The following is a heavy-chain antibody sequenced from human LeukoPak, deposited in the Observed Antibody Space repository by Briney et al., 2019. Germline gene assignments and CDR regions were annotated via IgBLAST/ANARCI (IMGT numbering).Heavy chain of an antibody. CDR1: GFTFSNAW. CDR3: EAYYDFWSGTSLGY. D-gene: IGHD3-3*01. CDR2: IKSKTDGGTT. V-gene: IGHV3-15*01. Sequence: GGSLRLSCAASGFTFSNAWMSWVRQAPGKGLEWVGRIKSKTDGGTTDYAAPVKGRFTISRDDSKNTLYLQMNSLKTEDTAVYYCEAYYDFWSGTSLGYWGQGTLVTVSS. J-gene: IGHJ4*02.